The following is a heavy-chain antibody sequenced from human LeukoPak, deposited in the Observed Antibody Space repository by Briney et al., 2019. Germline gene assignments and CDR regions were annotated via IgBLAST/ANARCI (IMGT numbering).Heavy chain of an antibody. Sequence: GGSLRLSCAAPGFTFSSYGMHWVRQAPGKGLEWVAVIWYDGSNKYYADSVKGRFTISRDNSKNTLYLQMNSLRAEDTAVYYCVGERGGNRFDPWGQGTLVTVSS. CDR3: VGERGGNRFDP. J-gene: IGHJ5*02. V-gene: IGHV3-33*01. CDR1: GFTFSSYG. D-gene: IGHD3-16*01. CDR2: IWYDGSNK.